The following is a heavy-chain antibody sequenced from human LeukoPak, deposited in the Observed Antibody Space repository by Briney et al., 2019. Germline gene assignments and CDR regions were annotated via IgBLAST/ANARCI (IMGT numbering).Heavy chain of an antibody. J-gene: IGHJ4*02. CDR3: ARDWVAMAYFDY. CDR1: GFTSSSYW. D-gene: IGHD5-18*01. CDR2: IKQDGSEK. Sequence: PGGSLRLSCAASGFTSSSYWMSWVRQAPGKGLEWVANIKQDGSEKYYVDSVKGRFTISRDNAKNSLYLQMNSLRAEDTAVYYCARDWVAMAYFDYWGQGTLVTVSS. V-gene: IGHV3-7*01.